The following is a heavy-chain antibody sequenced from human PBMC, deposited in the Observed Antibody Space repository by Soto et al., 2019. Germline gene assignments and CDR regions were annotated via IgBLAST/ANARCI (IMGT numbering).Heavy chain of an antibody. V-gene: IGHV1-46*01. CDR1: GGTFTSYT. Sequence: ASVKVSCKASGGTFTSYTVYWVRQAPGQGLEWVGIINPSGGSTSYAQKFQGRVTMTRDTSTSTVYMELSSLRSEDTAVYYCARADGESIQYYYDSSGYYYWGQGTMVTVYS. CDR2: INPSGGST. D-gene: IGHD3-22*01. CDR3: ARADGESIQYYYDSSGYYY. J-gene: IGHJ4*02.